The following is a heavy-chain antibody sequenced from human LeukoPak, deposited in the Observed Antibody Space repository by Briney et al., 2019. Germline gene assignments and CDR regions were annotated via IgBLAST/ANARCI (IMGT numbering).Heavy chain of an antibody. CDR2: INPNSGGT. J-gene: IGHJ3*02. Sequence: ASVKVSCKASGYTFTGYYMHWVRQAPGQGLEWMGWINPNSGGTNYAQEFQGRVTMTRDTSISTAYMELSRLRSDDTAVYYCARSYSGSYRDAFDIWGQGTMVTVSS. V-gene: IGHV1-2*02. D-gene: IGHD1-26*01. CDR1: GYTFTGYY. CDR3: ARSYSGSYRDAFDI.